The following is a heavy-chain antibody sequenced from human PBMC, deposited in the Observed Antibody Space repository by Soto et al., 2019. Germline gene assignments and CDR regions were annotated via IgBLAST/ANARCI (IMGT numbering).Heavy chain of an antibody. CDR2: IIPIFGTA. D-gene: IGHD6-13*01. J-gene: IGHJ6*03. CDR1: GGTFSSYA. V-gene: IGHV1-69*01. Sequence: QVQLVQSGAEVKKPGSSVKVSCKASGGTFSSYAISWVRQAPGQGLEWMGGIIPIFGTANYAQKFQGRVTITADESTSTAYMELSSLRSEDTAVYYCARDQRPGYSSSSIYYYYYMDVWGKGTTVTVSS. CDR3: ARDQRPGYSSSSIYYYYYMDV.